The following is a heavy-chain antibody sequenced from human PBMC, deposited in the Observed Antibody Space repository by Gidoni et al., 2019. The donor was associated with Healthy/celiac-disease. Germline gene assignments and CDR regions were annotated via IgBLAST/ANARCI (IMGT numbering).Heavy chain of an antibody. CDR2: ISYDGSNK. J-gene: IGHJ4*02. CDR1: GFTFRSYA. Sequence: QVQLVESGGGVVQPGRSLRLSCAASGFTFRSYAMHWVRQAPGKGLEWVAVISYDGSNKYYADSVKGRFTISRDNSKNTLYLQMNSLRAEDTAVYYCARELWFGELRYFDYWGQGTLVTVSS. CDR3: ARELWFGELRYFDY. V-gene: IGHV3-30*04. D-gene: IGHD3-10*01.